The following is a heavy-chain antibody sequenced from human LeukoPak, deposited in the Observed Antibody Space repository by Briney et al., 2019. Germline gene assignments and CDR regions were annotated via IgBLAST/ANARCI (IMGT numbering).Heavy chain of an antibody. CDR2: ISSSSSYI. Sequence: GGSLRLSCAASGFTFSSYSMNWVRQAPGKGLEWVSSISSSSSYIYYADSVKGRFTISRDNSKNTLYLQMNSLRAEDTAVYYCAKEYCSGGSCYPYYYYYGMDVWGKGTTVTVSS. CDR1: GFTFSSYS. V-gene: IGHV3-21*04. CDR3: AKEYCSGGSCYPYYYYYGMDV. J-gene: IGHJ6*04. D-gene: IGHD2-15*01.